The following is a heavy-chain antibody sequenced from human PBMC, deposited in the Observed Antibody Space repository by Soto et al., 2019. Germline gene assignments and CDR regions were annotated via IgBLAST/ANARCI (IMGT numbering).Heavy chain of an antibody. J-gene: IGHJ4*02. CDR2: ISSSGNII. V-gene: IGHV3-11*01. CDR1: GFTFSDYY. D-gene: IGHD3-22*01. Sequence: GGSLRLSCGGSGFTFSDYYMSLSRQAQGKGLEWVSYISSSGNIIYYADSVKGRFTISRDNAKNSLYLQMNSLRAEDTAVYYCARDLGYYASDGYFDYWGQGTLVTVSS. CDR3: ARDLGYYASDGYFDY.